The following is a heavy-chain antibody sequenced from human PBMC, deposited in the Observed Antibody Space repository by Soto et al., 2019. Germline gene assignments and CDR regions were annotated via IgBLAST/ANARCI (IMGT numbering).Heavy chain of an antibody. Sequence: QVQLVQSGAEVKKPGASVKVSCKAPRYIFTSYFMHWVRQAPGQGLEWMGWINPNNGATHYGLSFQGRVTMTRDTSISPAYMELISLRSDDTAVYYCASHDPGARFDPWGQGTLVIVSS. CDR3: ASHDPGARFDP. D-gene: IGHD1-1*01. J-gene: IGHJ5*02. V-gene: IGHV1-2*02. CDR2: INPNNGAT. CDR1: RYIFTSYF.